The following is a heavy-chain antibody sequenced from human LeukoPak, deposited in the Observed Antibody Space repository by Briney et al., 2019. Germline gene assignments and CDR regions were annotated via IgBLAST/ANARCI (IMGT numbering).Heavy chain of an antibody. J-gene: IGHJ6*02. Sequence: PGGSLRLSCAASGFAFSRYWMHWVRQAPGNGLVWVSRINSDGSSTSYADSVKGRFTISRDNAKNTLYLQMNSLRAEDTAVYYCATESYIVVVPAATGYGMDVWGQGTTVPVSS. CDR3: ATESYIVVVPAATGYGMDV. V-gene: IGHV3-74*01. D-gene: IGHD2-2*01. CDR2: INSDGSST. CDR1: GFAFSRYW.